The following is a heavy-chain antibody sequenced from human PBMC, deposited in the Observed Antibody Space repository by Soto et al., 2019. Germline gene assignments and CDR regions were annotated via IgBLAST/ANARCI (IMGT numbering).Heavy chain of an antibody. D-gene: IGHD2-15*01. Sequence: SETLSLTCDVSDESVTSPGNYWNWIRQRPDTGLEWIGYISSGGSPFYNPSLKSRVVISLDTSKNVISLTLRSVTAADTAVYYCTLNHCAGGGCYDRDYWGRGTRVTV. CDR2: ISSGGSP. J-gene: IGHJ1*01. V-gene: IGHV4-31*11. CDR3: TLNHCAGGGCYDRDY. CDR1: DESVTSPGNY.